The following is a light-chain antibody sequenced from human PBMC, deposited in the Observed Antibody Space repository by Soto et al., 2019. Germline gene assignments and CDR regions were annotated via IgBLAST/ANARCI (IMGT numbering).Light chain of an antibody. CDR3: QLRRGWPPTHA. V-gene: IGKV3-11*01. J-gene: IGKJ5*01. CDR2: DAS. Sequence: EIVLTQSPATLSLSPGERATLSCRASQSVSTYLAWYQQRPGQAPRLLIYDASYRATDIPPRFSGSGSGTELALTVGSVGPEDLAVYSLQLRRGWPPTHAFGQGTRVEIK. CDR1: QSVSTY.